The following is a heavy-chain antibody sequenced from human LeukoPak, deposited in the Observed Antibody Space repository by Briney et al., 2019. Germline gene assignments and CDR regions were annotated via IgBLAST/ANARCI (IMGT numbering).Heavy chain of an antibody. V-gene: IGHV3-53*01. Sequence: GGSLRLSCAASGFTVSSNCMSWVRQAPGKGLEWVSVIYSGGSTYYADSVKGRFTISRDNSKNTLYLQMNSLRAEDTAVYYCARVRGSYGIYYFDYWGQGTLVTVSS. CDR3: ARVRGSYGIYYFDY. CDR1: GFTVSSNC. D-gene: IGHD5-18*01. CDR2: IYSGGST. J-gene: IGHJ4*02.